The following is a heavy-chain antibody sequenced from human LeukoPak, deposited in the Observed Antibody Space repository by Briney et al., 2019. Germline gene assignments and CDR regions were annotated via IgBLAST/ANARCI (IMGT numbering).Heavy chain of an antibody. Sequence: SQTLSLTCAISGDSVSSNSAAWNWIRQSPSRGLEWLGRTYYRSKWYNDYAVSVKSRITINPDTSKNQFSLQLNSVTPEDTAVYYCARNPYYDSSGYYSGAFDIWGQGTMVTVSS. CDR3: ARNPYYDSSGYYSGAFDI. J-gene: IGHJ3*02. D-gene: IGHD3-22*01. CDR2: TYYRSKWYN. CDR1: GDSVSSNSAA. V-gene: IGHV6-1*01.